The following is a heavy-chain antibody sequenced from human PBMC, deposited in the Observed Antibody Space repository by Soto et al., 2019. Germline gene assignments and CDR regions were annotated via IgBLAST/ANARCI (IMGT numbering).Heavy chain of an antibody. V-gene: IGHV1-18*01. CDR3: ARGALLGYCSGGSCYSEDY. CDR2: ISAYNGNT. J-gene: IGHJ4*02. Sequence: QVPLVQSGAEVKKPGASVKVSCKASGYTFTSYGISWLRQAPGQGLEWMGWISAYNGNTNYAQKLQGRVTMTTDTSTSTAYMELRSLRSDDTAVYYCARGALLGYCSGGSCYSEDYWGQGTLVTVSS. D-gene: IGHD2-15*01. CDR1: GYTFTSYG.